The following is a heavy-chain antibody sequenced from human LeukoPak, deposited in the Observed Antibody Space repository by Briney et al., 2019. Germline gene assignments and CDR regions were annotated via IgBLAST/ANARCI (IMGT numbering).Heavy chain of an antibody. CDR3: ARGLTFYDILTAYYTCPYFAS. D-gene: IGHD3-9*01. V-gene: IGHV4-59*01. CDR2: LYYGGTT. CDR1: VGSLRRYY. J-gene: IGHJ4*02. Sequence: PGALSLTFTGSVGSLRRYYWSGLGQPPGRGGEGMGDLYYGGTTSYNPSRKSRVAISLDTSRDQFSLKLSSVTAADTAVYYCARGLTFYDILTAYYTCPYFASWGQGTLVTVSS.